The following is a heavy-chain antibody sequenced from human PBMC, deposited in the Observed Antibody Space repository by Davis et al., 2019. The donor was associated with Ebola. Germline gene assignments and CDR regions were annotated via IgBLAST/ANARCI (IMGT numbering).Heavy chain of an antibody. D-gene: IGHD6-13*01. Sequence: PSEPLSPTFTVPGGSISSYYWSWIRQPPGKGLEWIGYIYYSGSTNYNPSLKSRVTISVDTSKNQFSLKLSSVTAADTAVYYCAGSAAGTSYFDYWGQGTLVTVSS. CDR3: AGSAAGTSYFDY. J-gene: IGHJ4*02. CDR1: GGSISSYY. CDR2: IYYSGST. V-gene: IGHV4-59*01.